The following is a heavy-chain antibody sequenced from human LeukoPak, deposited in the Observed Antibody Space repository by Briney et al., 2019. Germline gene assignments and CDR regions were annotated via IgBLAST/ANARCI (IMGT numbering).Heavy chain of an antibody. V-gene: IGHV1-58*01. CDR1: GFTFTSSA. D-gene: IGHD4-17*01. CDR2: IVVGSGNT. J-gene: IGHJ6*02. Sequence: SVKVSCKASGFTFTSSAVQWVRQARGQRLEWIGWIVVGSGNTNYAQKFQERVTITRDMSTSTAYMELSSLRSEDTAVYYCAAPAYGDYSGVYYYYGMDVWGRGTTVTVSS. CDR3: AAPAYGDYSGVYYYYGMDV.